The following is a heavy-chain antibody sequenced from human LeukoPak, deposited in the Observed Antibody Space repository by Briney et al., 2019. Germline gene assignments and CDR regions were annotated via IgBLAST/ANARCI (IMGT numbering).Heavy chain of an antibody. V-gene: IGHV4-34*01. J-gene: IGHJ4*02. Sequence: SETLSLTCAVYGGSFSGYYWSWIRQPPGKGLEWIGEINHSGSTNYNPSLKSRVTISVDTSKNQFSLKLSSVTAADTAVYYCARLQVYGSGSYYPNYWGQGTLVTVSS. CDR2: INHSGST. D-gene: IGHD3-10*01. CDR3: ARLQVYGSGSYYPNY. CDR1: GGSFSGYY.